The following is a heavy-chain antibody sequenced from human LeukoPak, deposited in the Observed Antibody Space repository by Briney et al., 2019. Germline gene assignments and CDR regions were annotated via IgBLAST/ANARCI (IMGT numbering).Heavy chain of an antibody. CDR3: AQTTGWPGFDF. CDR2: IYYSGST. Sequence: SETLSLTCTVSGGSISSSNYYWGWIRQPPGKGLEWIGSIYYSGSTYYNPSLTSRVTISVDTSKNQFSLRMTSVTAADTAIYYCAQTTGWPGFDFWGPGALVTVSS. CDR1: GGSISSSNYY. J-gene: IGHJ4*02. D-gene: IGHD6-19*01. V-gene: IGHV4-39*07.